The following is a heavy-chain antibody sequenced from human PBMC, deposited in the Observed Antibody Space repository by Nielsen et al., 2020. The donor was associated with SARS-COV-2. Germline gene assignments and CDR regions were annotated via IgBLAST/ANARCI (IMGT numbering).Heavy chain of an antibody. Sequence: GESLKISCAASGFTFSSYSMNWVRQAPGKGLEWVSSISSSSSYIYYADSVKGRFTISRDNAKNSLYLQMNSLRAEDTAVYYCAKADYGGNSDYWGQGTLVTVSS. D-gene: IGHD4-23*01. CDR2: ISSSSSYI. V-gene: IGHV3-21*01. CDR3: AKADYGGNSDY. J-gene: IGHJ4*02. CDR1: GFTFSSYS.